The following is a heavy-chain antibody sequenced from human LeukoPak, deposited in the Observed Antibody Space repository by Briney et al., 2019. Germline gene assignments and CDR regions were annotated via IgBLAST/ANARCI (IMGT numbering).Heavy chain of an antibody. J-gene: IGHJ4*02. D-gene: IGHD1-14*01. Sequence: PSETLSLTCAVYGGSFSGYYWSWIRQPPGKGLEWIGEINHSGSTNYNPSLKSRVTISVDTSKNQFSLKLSSVTAADTAVYYCARGRSLVYLDYWGQGTLVTVSS. V-gene: IGHV4-34*01. CDR3: ARGRSLVYLDY. CDR1: GGSFSGYY. CDR2: INHSGST.